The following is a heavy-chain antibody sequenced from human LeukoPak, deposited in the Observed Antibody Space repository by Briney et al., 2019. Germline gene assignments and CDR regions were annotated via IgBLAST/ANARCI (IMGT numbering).Heavy chain of an antibody. V-gene: IGHV4-34*01. CDR3: ARRGSYFNFNWFDP. J-gene: IGHJ5*02. Sequence: PSETLSLTCAVYGGSFSGYYWSWIRQPPGKGLEWIGEINHSGSTNYNPSLKSRVTISVDTSKNQFSLKLSSVTAADTAVYYCARRGSYFNFNWFDPWGQGTLVTVSS. D-gene: IGHD1-26*01. CDR2: INHSGST. CDR1: GGSFSGYY.